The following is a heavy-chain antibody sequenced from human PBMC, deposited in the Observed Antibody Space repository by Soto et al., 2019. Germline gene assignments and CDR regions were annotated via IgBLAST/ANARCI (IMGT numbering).Heavy chain of an antibody. D-gene: IGHD4-4*01. CDR1: GGSISSGGYY. Sequence: QVQLQESGPGLVKPSQTLSLICTVSGGSISSGGYYWSWIRQHPGKGLERIGHIYYSGSSYYNPSLKSRVNLSVDTYKNQFSLKLSSVTAADTAVYYCARATGVRVDYWGQGTLVTVS. J-gene: IGHJ4*02. CDR2: IYYSGSS. CDR3: ARATGVRVDY. V-gene: IGHV4-31*03.